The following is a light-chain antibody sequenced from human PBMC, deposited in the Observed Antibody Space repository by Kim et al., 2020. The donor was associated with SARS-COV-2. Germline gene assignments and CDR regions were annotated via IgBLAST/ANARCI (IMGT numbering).Light chain of an antibody. CDR1: SGINVGTYR. J-gene: IGLJ3*02. CDR2: YKSDSDK. Sequence: LTCTLRSGINVGTYRIYWYQTKPGSPPLYLLRYKSDSDKQQGSGVPSRFSGSTDASANAGILLISGLQSEDEAVYYCMIWHSSAWVFGGGTKLTVL. V-gene: IGLV5-45*02. CDR3: MIWHSSAWV.